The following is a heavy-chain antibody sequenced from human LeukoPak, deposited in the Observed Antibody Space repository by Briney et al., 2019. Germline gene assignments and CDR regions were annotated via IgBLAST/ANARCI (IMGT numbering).Heavy chain of an antibody. J-gene: IGHJ4*02. CDR2: IASKTDGGAT. CDR3: TTGIRGG. D-gene: IGHD3-10*01. CDR1: GLTVTNAW. V-gene: IGHV3-15*07. Sequence: GGSLRLSCSASGLTVTNAWMNWVRQAPGEGLDWVGRIASKTDGGATDYAAPVKGRFTISRDDSKNTLNLQMNSLKTDDTAVYYCTTGIRGGWGQGTLVTVSS.